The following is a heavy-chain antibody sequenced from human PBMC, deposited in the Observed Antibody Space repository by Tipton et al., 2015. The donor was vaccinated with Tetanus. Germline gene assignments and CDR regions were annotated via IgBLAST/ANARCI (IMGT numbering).Heavy chain of an antibody. D-gene: IGHD5-12*01. Sequence: GLVKPSETLSLTCSISSGSIDTYYWTWIRQPPGKGLEWMGYVFYSGSTKYNPSLKSRLTMSVDASKNQFYLRLSSVTAADTAVYFCARAQFSGYSGYDASGSVYFYHGLDVWGQGTTVTV. V-gene: IGHV4-59*01. CDR3: ARAQFSGYSGYDASGSVYFYHGLDV. J-gene: IGHJ6*02. CDR1: SGSIDTYY. CDR2: VFYSGST.